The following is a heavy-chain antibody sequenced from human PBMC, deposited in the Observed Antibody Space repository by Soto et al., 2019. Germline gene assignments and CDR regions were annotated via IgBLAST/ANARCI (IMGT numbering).Heavy chain of an antibody. CDR2: LYDVDGS. V-gene: IGHV3-53*01. CDR3: ATWHEREHAYDV. CDR1: GLTVSGKKY. Sequence: PGGSLRPSCAASGLTVSGKKYVAWVRQAPGKGLEWVSALYDVDGSFYADSVKGRFTTSSDSSKTTVYLQMNGLRPDDTAVYYCATWHEREHAYDVWGQGTTVTVSS. D-gene: IGHD1-1*01. J-gene: IGHJ3*01.